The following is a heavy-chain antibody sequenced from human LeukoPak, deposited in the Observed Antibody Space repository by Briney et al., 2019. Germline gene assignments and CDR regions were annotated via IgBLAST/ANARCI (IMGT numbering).Heavy chain of an antibody. J-gene: IGHJ3*02. D-gene: IGHD7-27*01. Sequence: SQTLSLTCAISEDSVSNNSAAWNWIRQSPSRGLEWLGRTYYRSSWYNDYAVSVHSRITINPDTSKNQFSLQLNSVTPEDTAVYYCARVSGDDDAFHIWGQGTMVTVSS. CDR3: ARVSGDDDAFHI. CDR1: EDSVSNNSAA. CDR2: TYYRSSWYN. V-gene: IGHV6-1*01.